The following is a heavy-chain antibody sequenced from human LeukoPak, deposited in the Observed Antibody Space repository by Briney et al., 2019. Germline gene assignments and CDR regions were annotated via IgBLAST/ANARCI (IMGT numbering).Heavy chain of an antibody. D-gene: IGHD1-1*01. CDR3: AKWEERMDAFDI. Sequence: GGTLRLSCAASGFTFSSYGMSWVRQAPGKGLEWVSSISNSGGSTYYADSVKGRFTIFRDNSKNTLYLQMNSLRAEDTAVYYCAKWEERMDAFDIWGQGTMVTVSP. CDR1: GFTFSSYG. CDR2: ISNSGGST. V-gene: IGHV3-23*01. J-gene: IGHJ3*02.